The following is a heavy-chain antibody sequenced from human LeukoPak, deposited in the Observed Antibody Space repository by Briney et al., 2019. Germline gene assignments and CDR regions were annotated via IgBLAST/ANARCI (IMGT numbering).Heavy chain of an antibody. CDR1: GGTFSSYA. V-gene: IGHV1-69*05. Sequence: ASVKVSCKASGGTFSSYAISWVRQAPGQGLEWMGGIIPIFVTANYAQKFQGRVTITTDESTSTAYMELSSLRSEDTAVYYCAVQGRYCSGGSCYYFDYWGQGTLVTVSS. D-gene: IGHD2-15*01. CDR2: IIPIFVTA. J-gene: IGHJ4*02. CDR3: AVQGRYCSGGSCYYFDY.